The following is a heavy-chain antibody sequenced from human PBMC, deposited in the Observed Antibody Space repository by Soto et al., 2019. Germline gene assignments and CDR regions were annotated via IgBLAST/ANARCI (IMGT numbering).Heavy chain of an antibody. J-gene: IGHJ2*01. CDR1: GFSLSNARMG. CDR2: IFSNDEK. D-gene: IGHD2-15*01. V-gene: IGHV2-26*01. CDR3: ARIQVVTLPDWYFDL. Sequence: QVTLKESGPVLVKPTEPLTLTCTVSGFSLSNARMGVSWIRQPPGKALEWLAHIFSNDEKSYSTSLKSRLTISKNTSKSQVVRTMTNMYPVDTATYYCARIQVVTLPDWYFDLWGRGTLVTVSS.